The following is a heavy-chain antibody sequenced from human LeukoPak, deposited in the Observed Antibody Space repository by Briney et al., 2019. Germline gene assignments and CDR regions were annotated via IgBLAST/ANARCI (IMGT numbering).Heavy chain of an antibody. CDR1: GGSISSYY. CDR2: IYTSGST. Sequence: SETLSLTCTVSGGSISSYYWSWIRQPAGKGLEWIGRIYTSGSTNYNPSLKSRVTISVDTSKNQFSLKLSSVTAADTAVYYCARDHYDILTGYSDAAFDYWGQGTLVTVSS. CDR3: ARDHYDILTGYSDAAFDY. V-gene: IGHV4-4*07. D-gene: IGHD3-9*01. J-gene: IGHJ4*02.